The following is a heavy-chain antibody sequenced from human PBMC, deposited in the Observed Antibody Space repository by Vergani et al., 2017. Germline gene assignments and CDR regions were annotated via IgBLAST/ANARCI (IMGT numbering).Heavy chain of an antibody. CDR1: GGSISSSSYY. Sequence: QLQLQESGPGLVKPSETMSLTCTVSGGSISSSSYYWGWIRQPPGKGLEWIGSIYYSGSTYYNPSLKSRVTISVDTSKNQFSLKLSAVTAADTAVYYCARDQGRAVTWGQGTLVTVSS. J-gene: IGHJ4*02. D-gene: IGHD3-16*01. V-gene: IGHV4-39*07. CDR3: ARDQGRAVT. CDR2: IYYSGST.